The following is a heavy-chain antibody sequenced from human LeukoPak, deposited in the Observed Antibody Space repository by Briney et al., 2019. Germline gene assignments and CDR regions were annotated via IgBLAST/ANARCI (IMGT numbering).Heavy chain of an antibody. CDR1: GFTFNIYS. J-gene: IGHJ4*02. CDR3: ARNLREFTSGSYDGGPDY. D-gene: IGHD6-19*01. CDR2: ITGDSNFI. Sequence: GRSLRLSCSASGFTFNIYSMNWVRQAPGKGLQWVASITGDSNFIRYSDSVKGRFTISRDNAKNSLYLQMDSLRAEDTAVYYCARNLREFTSGSYDGGPDYWGQGSLVTVSS. V-gene: IGHV3-21*01.